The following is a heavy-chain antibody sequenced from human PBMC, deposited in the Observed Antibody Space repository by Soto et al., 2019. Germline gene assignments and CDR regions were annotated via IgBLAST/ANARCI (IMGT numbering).Heavy chain of an antibody. D-gene: IGHD6-19*01. Sequence: EVQLVESGGGLVQPGGSLRLSCAGSGFTFSSNWMHWVRQDPGKGLVWVSRLNSDGTSASYVDSVKGRFTISRDNAKNTLFLQMNSLTAEDTALYYCARGPSGWFGFDYWGQGTLVTVSS. V-gene: IGHV3-74*01. CDR1: GFTFSSNW. CDR3: ARGPSGWFGFDY. CDR2: LNSDGTSA. J-gene: IGHJ4*02.